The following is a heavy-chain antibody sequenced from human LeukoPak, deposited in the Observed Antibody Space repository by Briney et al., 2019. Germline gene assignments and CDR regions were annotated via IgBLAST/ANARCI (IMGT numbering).Heavy chain of an antibody. CDR3: AKDRLFLHGAFDM. D-gene: IGHD3-22*01. CDR2: ISWNSGIT. V-gene: IGHV3-9*01. CDR1: GFTFDDYA. Sequence: SGGSLRLSCAASGFTFDDYAMHWVRQPPGKGLEWVSGISWNSGITGYADFVKGRFSISRDNAKNFLYLQMNSLRVDDTALYYCAKDRLFLHGAFDMLGQGTMVTVSS. J-gene: IGHJ3*02.